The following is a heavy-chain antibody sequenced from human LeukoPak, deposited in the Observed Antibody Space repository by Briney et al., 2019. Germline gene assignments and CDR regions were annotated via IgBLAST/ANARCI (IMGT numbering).Heavy chain of an antibody. J-gene: IGHJ4*02. Sequence: GGSLRLSCAVSGFTFSSYSMNWVRQAPGKGLEWVSSIGSSGYYTFYADSVEGRFTISRDNAKISLYLQMNSLRAEDTAVYYCTSSCYDTSGFSRAFDSWGQGTLVTVSS. V-gene: IGHV3-21*01. CDR2: IGSSGYYT. CDR1: GFTFSSYS. D-gene: IGHD3-22*01. CDR3: TSSCYDTSGFSRAFDS.